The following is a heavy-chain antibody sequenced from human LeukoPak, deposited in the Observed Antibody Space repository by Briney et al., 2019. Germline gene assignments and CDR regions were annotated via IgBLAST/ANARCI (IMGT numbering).Heavy chain of an antibody. CDR2: ISSSSSYI. J-gene: IGHJ1*01. CDR1: GFTFSNFA. Sequence: GSLRLSCAASGFTFSNFAMNWVRQAPGKGLEWVSSISSSSSYIYYADSVKGRFTISRDNAKNSLYLQMNSLRAEDTAVYSCASLLTTVTTEYFQHWGQGTLVTVSS. CDR3: ASLLTTVTTEYFQH. V-gene: IGHV3-21*01. D-gene: IGHD4-17*01.